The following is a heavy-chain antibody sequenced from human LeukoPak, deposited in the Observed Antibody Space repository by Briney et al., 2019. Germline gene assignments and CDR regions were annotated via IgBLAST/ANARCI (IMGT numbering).Heavy chain of an antibody. CDR2: ISWNSGSI. CDR3: AKDITMVRRAEFDY. CDR1: GFTFDDYA. Sequence: PGRSLRLSCAASGFTFDDYAMHWVRQAPGKGLEWVSGISWNSGSIGYADSVKGRFTISRDNAKNSLYLQMNSLRAEDTALYYCAKDITMVRRAEFDYWGQGTLVTVSS. J-gene: IGHJ4*02. D-gene: IGHD3-10*01. V-gene: IGHV3-9*01.